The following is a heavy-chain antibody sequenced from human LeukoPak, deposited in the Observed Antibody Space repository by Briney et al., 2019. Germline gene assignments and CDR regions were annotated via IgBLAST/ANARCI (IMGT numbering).Heavy chain of an antibody. J-gene: IGHJ4*02. CDR2: ISGSGSSTI. V-gene: IGHV3-48*04. D-gene: IGHD4-17*01. Sequence: PGGSLRLSCAASGFTFSSYAMSWVRQAPGKGLEWVSYISGSGSSTIYYADSVKGRFTISRDNAKNSLYLQMNSLRPEDTAVYYCAREREPVTTEFDYWGQGTLVTVSS. CDR3: AREREPVTTEFDY. CDR1: GFTFSSYA.